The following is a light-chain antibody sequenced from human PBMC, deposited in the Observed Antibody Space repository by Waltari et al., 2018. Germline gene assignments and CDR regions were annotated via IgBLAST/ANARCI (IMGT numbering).Light chain of an antibody. V-gene: IGKV1-33*01. J-gene: IGKJ3*01. CDR2: DAS. CDR1: QDISNY. CDR3: QQYDNLPLT. Sequence: DFQMTQSPSSLSASVGDRVTITCQASQDISNYLNRYQQKPGKAPKLLIYDASNLETGVPSRFSRSGSGTDFTFTISSLQPEDIATYYCQQYDNLPLTFGPGTKVNIK.